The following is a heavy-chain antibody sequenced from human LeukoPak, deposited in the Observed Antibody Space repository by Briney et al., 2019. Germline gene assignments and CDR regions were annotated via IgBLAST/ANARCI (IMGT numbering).Heavy chain of an antibody. D-gene: IGHD5-18*01. V-gene: IGHV4-59*01. CDR2: IYYSGST. CDR3: ARETAMASFDY. Sequence: SETLSLTCTVSGGSISSYYWSWIRQPPGKGLEWIGYIYYSGSTNYNPSLKSRVTISADTSKNQFSLKLSSVTAADTAVYYCARETAMASFDYWGQGTLVTVSS. CDR1: GGSISSYY. J-gene: IGHJ4*02.